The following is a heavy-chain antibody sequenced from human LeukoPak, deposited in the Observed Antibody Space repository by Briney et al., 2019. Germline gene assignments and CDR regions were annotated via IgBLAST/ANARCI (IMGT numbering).Heavy chain of an antibody. CDR1: GFTFSSYS. Sequence: GGSLRLSCAASGFTFSSYSMNWVRQAPGKGLEWVSAISGSGGSTYYADSVKGRFTISRDNSKNTLYLQMNSLRAEDTAVYYCAKDLESTSCYGFDYWGQGTLVTVSS. D-gene: IGHD2-2*01. J-gene: IGHJ4*02. CDR2: ISGSGGST. V-gene: IGHV3-23*01. CDR3: AKDLESTSCYGFDY.